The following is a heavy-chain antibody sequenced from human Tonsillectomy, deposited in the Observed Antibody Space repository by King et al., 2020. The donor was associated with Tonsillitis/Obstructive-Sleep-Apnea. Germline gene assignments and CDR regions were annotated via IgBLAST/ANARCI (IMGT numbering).Heavy chain of an antibody. D-gene: IGHD3-22*01. CDR1: GGTFSSYA. V-gene: IGHV1-69*09. CDR2: IIPILGIA. Sequence: VQLVESGAEVKKPGSSVKVSCTASGGTFSSYAISWVRQAPGQGLEWMGRIIPILGIANYAQKFQGRVTITADKSTSTAYMELSSLSSEDTAVYYCARALYDSSGYPCMYWGQGTLVTVSS. J-gene: IGHJ4*02. CDR3: ARALYDSSGYPCMY.